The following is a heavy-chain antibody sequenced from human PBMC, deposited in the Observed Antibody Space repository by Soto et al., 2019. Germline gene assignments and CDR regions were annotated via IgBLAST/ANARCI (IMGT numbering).Heavy chain of an antibody. CDR1: GGYINSHY. J-gene: IGHJ3*02. CDR3: ARSTWGYAFDI. V-gene: IGHV4-59*08. Sequence: QVQLQESGPGLVKPSETLSLTCTVSGGYINSHYWTWIRQPPGQGLEWIGYIYYSGSTDYNPSLKSRVTIFTDKSKSHFSLRLTSLTAADTAVYYCARSTWGYAFDIWGQGAVVTVSS. D-gene: IGHD3-16*01. CDR2: IYYSGST.